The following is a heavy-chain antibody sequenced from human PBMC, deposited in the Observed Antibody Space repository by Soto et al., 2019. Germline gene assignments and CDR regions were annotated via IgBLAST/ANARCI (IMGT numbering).Heavy chain of an antibody. J-gene: IGHJ5*02. Sequence: PGKSLKISCKGSGYSFTSYWIGWVRQMPGKGLEWMGIIYPGDSDTRYSPSFQGQVTISADKSISTAYLQWSSLKASDTAMYYCARHISEWQQLGGRFDPWGQGXLVTVYS. CDR2: IYPGDSDT. D-gene: IGHD6-13*01. CDR1: GYSFTSYW. V-gene: IGHV5-51*01. CDR3: ARHISEWQQLGGRFDP.